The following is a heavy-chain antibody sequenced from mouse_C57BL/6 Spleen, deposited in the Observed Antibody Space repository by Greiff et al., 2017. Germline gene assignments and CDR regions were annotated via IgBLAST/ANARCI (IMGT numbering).Heavy chain of an antibody. CDR1: GYTFTSYW. CDR3: ARKDYDYWWYFDV. D-gene: IGHD2-4*01. CDR2: IDPNSGGT. J-gene: IGHJ1*03. V-gene: IGHV1-72*01. Sequence: QVQLKQPGAELVKPGASVKLSCKASGYTFTSYWMHWVKQRPGRGLEWIGRIDPNSGGTKYNEKFKSKATLTVDKPSSTAYMQLSSLTSEDSAVYYCARKDYDYWWYFDVWGTGTTVTVSS.